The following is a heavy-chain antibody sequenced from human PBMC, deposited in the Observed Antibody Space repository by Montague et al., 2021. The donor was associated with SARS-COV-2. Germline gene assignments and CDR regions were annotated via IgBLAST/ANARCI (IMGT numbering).Heavy chain of an antibody. CDR3: TRNMAY. V-gene: IGHV4-4*09. CDR2: MYETGNM. J-gene: IGHJ4*02. Sequence: TLSLTCTVSSGSLSNYYWSWIRQSPDKGLEWIGYMYETGNMIYNPSLRSRVSISADTSKSQFSLRLTSVTAADSARYYCTRNMAYWGQGVLVT. CDR1: SGSLSNYY. D-gene: IGHD2/OR15-2a*01.